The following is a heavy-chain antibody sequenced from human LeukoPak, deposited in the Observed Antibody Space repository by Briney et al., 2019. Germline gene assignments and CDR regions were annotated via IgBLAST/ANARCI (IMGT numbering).Heavy chain of an antibody. Sequence: GGSLRLSCAASGFIFSDYTMNWVRQAPGKGMEWVSSISPDRSYIFYADSVKGRFTISRDNAKNSLYLQMNSLKVEDTATYYCANNLYCARASCLWGQGTLVSVSS. V-gene: IGHV3-21*01. CDR1: GFIFSDYT. CDR2: ISPDRSYI. J-gene: IGHJ4*02. D-gene: IGHD2-2*01. CDR3: ANNLYCARASCL.